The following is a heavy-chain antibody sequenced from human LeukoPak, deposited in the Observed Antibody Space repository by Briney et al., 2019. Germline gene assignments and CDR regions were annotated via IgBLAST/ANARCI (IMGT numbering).Heavy chain of an antibody. V-gene: IGHV4-31*03. CDR3: ARGGSSGYFVLDY. J-gene: IGHJ4*02. CDR1: GGSISSGGYY. Sequence: PSETLSLTCTVSGGSISSGGYYWSWIRQHPGTCLEWIGYIYYSGSTYYNPSLKSRVTISVDTSKNQFSLKLSSVTAADTAVYYCARGGSSGYFVLDYWGQGTLVTVSS. CDR2: IYYSGST. D-gene: IGHD3-22*01.